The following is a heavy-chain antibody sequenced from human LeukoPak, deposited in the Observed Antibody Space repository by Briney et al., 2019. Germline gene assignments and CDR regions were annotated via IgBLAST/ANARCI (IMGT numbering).Heavy chain of an antibody. V-gene: IGHV3-23*01. D-gene: IGHD6-19*01. Sequence: GGSLRLSCAASGFTFSSYAMSWVRQAPGKGLEWVSAISGSGGSTYYADSVKGRFTISRDNSKNTLYLQMNSLRAEDTAVYYCAKAGQWLPHGGGNFDYWGQGTLVTVSP. J-gene: IGHJ4*02. CDR2: ISGSGGST. CDR3: AKAGQWLPHGGGNFDY. CDR1: GFTFSSYA.